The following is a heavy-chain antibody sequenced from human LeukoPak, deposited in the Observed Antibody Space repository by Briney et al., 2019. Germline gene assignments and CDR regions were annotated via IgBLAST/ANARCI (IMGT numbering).Heavy chain of an antibody. CDR2: FFYSGST. D-gene: IGHD3-9*01. Sequence: SETLSLTRAVSGDSISRYYWSWIRQPLGRGLECIGYFFYSGSTNYNPSLKSRVTISVDTSKNQFSLKLTSVTAADTAMYYCARVLLTGKTGYYMDVWGKGTTVTVSS. CDR1: GDSISRYY. V-gene: IGHV4-59*01. CDR3: ARVLLTGKTGYYMDV. J-gene: IGHJ6*03.